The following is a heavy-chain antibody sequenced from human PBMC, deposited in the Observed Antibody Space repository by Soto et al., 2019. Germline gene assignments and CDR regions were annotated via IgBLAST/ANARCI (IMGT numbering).Heavy chain of an antibody. CDR1: GFTFSSYA. V-gene: IGHV3-30-3*01. CDR3: ARDTTVGWVVAATPLADY. CDR2: ISYDGSNK. D-gene: IGHD2-15*01. J-gene: IGHJ4*02. Sequence: QVQLVESGGGVVQPGRSLRLSCAASGFTFSSYAMHWVRQAPGKGLEWVAVISYDGSNKYYADSVKGRFTISRDNSKNTMYLQMNSLRAEDTAVYYCARDTTVGWVVAATPLADYWGQGTLVTVAS.